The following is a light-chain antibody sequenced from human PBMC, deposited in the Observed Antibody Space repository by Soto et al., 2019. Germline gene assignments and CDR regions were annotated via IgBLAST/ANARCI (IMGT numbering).Light chain of an antibody. CDR2: DVS. CDR3: SSYRSGSTLV. CDR1: SSDVGGSTY. J-gene: IGLJ2*01. V-gene: IGLV2-14*03. Sequence: QSVLTQPASVSGSPEQSITISCTGTSSDVGGSTYVSWYQQHPGKAPKLIIYDVSNRPSGISNRFSGSKSGNTASLTISGLQAEDEADYYCSSYRSGSTLVFGGGTKVTVL.